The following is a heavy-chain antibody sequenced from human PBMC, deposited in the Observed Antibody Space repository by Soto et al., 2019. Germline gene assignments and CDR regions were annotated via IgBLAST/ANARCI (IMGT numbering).Heavy chain of an antibody. CDR2: ISSSGTTI. Sequence: SGSPTLSCAASGFTFSKYEMNCVRQAPGEGLEWVSYISSSGTTIYYADSVKGRFTISRDNAKNSLYLQMNSLRAEDTAVYYCARVTIFGVPGWFDRWGQGTLVPVSP. J-gene: IGHJ5*02. D-gene: IGHD3-3*01. V-gene: IGHV3-48*03. CDR3: ARVTIFGVPGWFDR. CDR1: GFTFSKYE.